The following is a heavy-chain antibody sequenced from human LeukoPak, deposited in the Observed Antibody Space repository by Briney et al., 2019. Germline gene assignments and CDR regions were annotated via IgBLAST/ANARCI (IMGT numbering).Heavy chain of an antibody. CDR1: GFTFSSNW. Sequence: PGGSLRLSCAASGFTFSSNWMTWVRQAPGKGLEWVANIKQDGSEKYYVDSVKGRFTISRDNAKNTLYLQMNSLRAEDTAVYYCARDYYDSSGYYPWGYWGQGTLVTVSS. J-gene: IGHJ4*02. V-gene: IGHV3-7*01. D-gene: IGHD3-22*01. CDR2: IKQDGSEK. CDR3: ARDYYDSSGYYPWGY.